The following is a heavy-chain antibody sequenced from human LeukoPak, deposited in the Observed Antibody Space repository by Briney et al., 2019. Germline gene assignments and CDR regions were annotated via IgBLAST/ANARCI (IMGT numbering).Heavy chain of an antibody. CDR2: IIPIFGTA. V-gene: IGHV1-69*06. CDR3: ARVRGHCSGGSCYPSNYYYYMDV. D-gene: IGHD2-15*01. Sequence: ASVKVSCKASGGTFSSYAISWVRQAPGQGLEWMGGIIPIFGTANYAQKFQGRVTITADKSTSTAYMELSSLRSEDTAVYYCARVRGHCSGGSCYPSNYYYYMDVWGKGTTVTISS. J-gene: IGHJ6*03. CDR1: GGTFSSYA.